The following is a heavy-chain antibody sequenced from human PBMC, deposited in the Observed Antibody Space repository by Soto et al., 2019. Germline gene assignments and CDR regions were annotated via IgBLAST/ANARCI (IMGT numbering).Heavy chain of an antibody. CDR2: IGPSTTTI. CDR3: ARGHSIDY. J-gene: IGHJ4*02. Sequence: GGSLRLSCAASGFTFSSYSMNWVRQAPGKGLEWISYIGPSTTTIFYADSVRGRFTISRDNAQNSLFLQMNTLRAEDTAVYYCARGHSIDYWGQGTLVTVSS. D-gene: IGHD5-18*01. CDR1: GFTFSSYS. V-gene: IGHV3-48*01.